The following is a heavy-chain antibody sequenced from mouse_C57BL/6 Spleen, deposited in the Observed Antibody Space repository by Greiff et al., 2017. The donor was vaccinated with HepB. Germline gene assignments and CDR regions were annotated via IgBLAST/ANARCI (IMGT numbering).Heavy chain of an antibody. V-gene: IGHV1-82*01. CDR3: ARRGLYGSPFDY. CDR2: IYPGDGDT. D-gene: IGHD1-1*01. Sequence: QVQLQQPGPELVKPGASVKISCKASGYAFSSSWMNWVKQRPGKGLEWIGRIYPGDGDTNYNGKFKGKATLTADKSSSTAYMQLSSLTSEDAAVYFCARRGLYGSPFDYWGQGTTLTVSS. CDR1: GYAFSSSW. J-gene: IGHJ2*01.